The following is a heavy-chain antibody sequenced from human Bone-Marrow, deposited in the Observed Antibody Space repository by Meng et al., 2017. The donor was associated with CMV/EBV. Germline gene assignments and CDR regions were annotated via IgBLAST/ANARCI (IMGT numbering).Heavy chain of an antibody. CDR1: GGSFSGYY. CDR2: INHSGST. D-gene: IGHD3-22*01. J-gene: IGHJ4*02. Sequence: QVTPTQGGAGLLKPSETLSLPCAVYGGSFSGYYWSWIRQPPGKGLEWIGEINHSGSTNYNPSLKSRVTISVDTSKNQFSLKLSSVTAADTAVYYCARQRNYYDSSGYYQYYFDYWGQGTLVTVSS. CDR3: ARQRNYYDSSGYYQYYFDY. V-gene: IGHV4-34*01.